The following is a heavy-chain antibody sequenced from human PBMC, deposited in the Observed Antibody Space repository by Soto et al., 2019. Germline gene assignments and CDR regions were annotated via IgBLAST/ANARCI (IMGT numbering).Heavy chain of an antibody. V-gene: IGHV3-21*06. CDR2: ISDDSSYI. J-gene: IGHJ1*01. CDR3: AILYYFHH. Sequence: GGSLRLSCAAAGFIFSAYTMNWVRQAPGKGLEWLSSISDDSSYIDYADSLRGRFTVSRDNARNSLYLQIDSLGVPDPAVYYCAILYYFHHWGPGTLVTVSS. CDR1: GFIFSAYT.